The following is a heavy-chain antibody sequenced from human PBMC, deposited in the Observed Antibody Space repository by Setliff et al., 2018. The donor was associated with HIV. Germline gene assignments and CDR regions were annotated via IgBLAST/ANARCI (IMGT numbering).Heavy chain of an antibody. CDR3: SNWNTTIDEDA. CDR1: GGSVSGHY. J-gene: IGHJ5*02. V-gene: IGHV4-34*01. CDR2: ITPSGAT. D-gene: IGHD5-18*01. Sequence: LETLSLTCAVYGGSVSGHYWGWFRQPPGKGLEWIGEITPSGATNYLPSLKSRVTMSLDTSKNQFSLKMTSVTAADTALYYCSNWNTTIDEDAWGQGTLVTVS.